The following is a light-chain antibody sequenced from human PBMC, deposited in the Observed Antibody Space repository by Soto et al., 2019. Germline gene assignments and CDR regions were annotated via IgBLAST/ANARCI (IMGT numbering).Light chain of an antibody. CDR3: QQYGSSPRFT. V-gene: IGKV3-20*01. CDR1: QSVSSSY. Sequence: EIVLTKSPGTLSLSPGERATLSCRASQSVSSSYLAWYQQKPGQAPRLLIYGASSRATGIPDRFSGSWSGTDFTLTISRLEPEDFAVYYCQQYGSSPRFTFGPGTKVDIK. J-gene: IGKJ3*01. CDR2: GAS.